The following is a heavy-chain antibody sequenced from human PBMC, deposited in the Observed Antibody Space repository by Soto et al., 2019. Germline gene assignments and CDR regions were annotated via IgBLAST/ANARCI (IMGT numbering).Heavy chain of an antibody. D-gene: IGHD3-10*01. Sequence: PGGSLRLSREASGFTFSSFWISWVRQAPGKGLEWVANMKQDGSEKYYVDSVKGRFTISRDNAKNSLYLQMDSLRAEDTALYYCARRAMVRGIPFYYIDSWGQGTLVTVSS. CDR3: ARRAMVRGIPFYYIDS. CDR2: MKQDGSEK. CDR1: GFTFSSFW. J-gene: IGHJ4*02. V-gene: IGHV3-7*01.